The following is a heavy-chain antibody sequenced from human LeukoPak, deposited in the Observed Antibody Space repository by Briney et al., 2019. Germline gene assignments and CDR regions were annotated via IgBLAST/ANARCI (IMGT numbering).Heavy chain of an antibody. V-gene: IGHV3-21*01. CDR1: GFTFSSYS. Sequence: GGSLRLSCAASGFTFSSYSMNWVRQAPGKGLEWVSSISSSSSYIYYADSVKGRFTISRDNAKNLLYLQMNSLRAEDTAVYYCARDLGDYSFDYWGQGTLVTVSS. CDR2: ISSSSSYI. J-gene: IGHJ4*02. D-gene: IGHD4-17*01. CDR3: ARDLGDYSFDY.